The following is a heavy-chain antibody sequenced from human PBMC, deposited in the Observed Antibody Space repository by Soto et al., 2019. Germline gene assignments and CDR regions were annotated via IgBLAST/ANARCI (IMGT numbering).Heavy chain of an antibody. CDR2: INPNRGGT. CDR1: GYTFTGYY. D-gene: IGHD6-13*01. V-gene: IGHV1-2*04. J-gene: IGHJ5*02. Sequence: QVPLVQSGAEVKKPGASVKVSCKASGYTFTGYYMHWVRQAPGQGLEWMGWINPNRGGTNYAQKFQGWGTMTRDTSISTAYMELSRLRSDDTAVYYCARAWSSSYIDPWGQGTLVTVSS. CDR3: ARAWSSSYIDP.